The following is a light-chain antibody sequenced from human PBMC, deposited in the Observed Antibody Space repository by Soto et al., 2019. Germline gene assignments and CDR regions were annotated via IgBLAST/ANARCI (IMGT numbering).Light chain of an antibody. Sequence: QAEVKQPPSVAGAPGQRGTLSCTGNTSNLGAGYDVHWYQQLPGAAPKLVIFGNRNRPSGVPERFSGSKSGTSASLAITGLQAEDEADYYCQAYDYSLTASVFGGGTKLTVL. CDR2: GNR. CDR1: TSNLGAGYD. J-gene: IGLJ3*02. CDR3: QAYDYSLTASV. V-gene: IGLV1-40*01.